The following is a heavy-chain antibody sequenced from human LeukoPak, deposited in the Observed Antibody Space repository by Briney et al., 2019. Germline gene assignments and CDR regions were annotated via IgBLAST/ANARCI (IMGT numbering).Heavy chain of an antibody. D-gene: IGHD3-10*01. Sequence: ASVKVSCKSSGYTFTGYYMHWVRQAPGQGLEWMGWINPNSGGTNYAQNFQGRVTMTRDTSISTAYMELSRLRSDDTAVYYCARDLRDYYGSGSYQPSWGQGTLVTVSS. J-gene: IGHJ5*02. V-gene: IGHV1-2*02. CDR2: INPNSGGT. CDR3: ARDLRDYYGSGSYQPS. CDR1: GYTFTGYY.